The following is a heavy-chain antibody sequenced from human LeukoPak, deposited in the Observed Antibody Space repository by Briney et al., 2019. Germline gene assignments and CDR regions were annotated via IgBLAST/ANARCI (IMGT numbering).Heavy chain of an antibody. CDR3: ASYYGDYPSHYYGMDV. V-gene: IGHV1-69*06. D-gene: IGHD4-17*01. CDR1: GGTFSSYA. Sequence: GASVKVSCKASGGTFSSYAISWVRQAPGQGLGWMGGIIPIFGTANYAQKFQGRVTIAADKSTSTAYMELSSLRSEDTAVYYCASYYGDYPSHYYGMDVWGKGTTVTVSS. CDR2: IIPIFGTA. J-gene: IGHJ6*04.